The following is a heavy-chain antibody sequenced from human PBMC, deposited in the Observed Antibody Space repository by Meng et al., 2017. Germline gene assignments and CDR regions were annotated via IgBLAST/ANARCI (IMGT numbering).Heavy chain of an antibody. CDR3: AREVYYGSGSRWFDP. D-gene: IGHD3-10*01. CDR1: GGSISSSSYD. CDR2: IYYSGST. J-gene: IGHJ5*02. Sequence: LQLQESGPGLVKPSETLSLTCTVSGGSISSSSYDWGWIRQPPGKGLEWIGSIYYSGSTYYNPSLKSRVTISVDTSKNQFSLKLSSVTAADTAVYYCAREVYYGSGSRWFDPWGQGTLVTVSS. V-gene: IGHV4-39*07.